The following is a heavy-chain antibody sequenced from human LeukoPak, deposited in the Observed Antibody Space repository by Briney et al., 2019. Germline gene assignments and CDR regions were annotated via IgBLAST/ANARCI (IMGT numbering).Heavy chain of an antibody. CDR3: ARGRVTGYMDV. D-gene: IGHD2-21*02. CDR1: GFSLSSYE. CDR2: ISSSARTI. V-gene: IGHV3-48*03. J-gene: IGHJ6*03. Sequence: PGGSLRLSCAASGFSLSSYEMTWVRQAPGKGLEWVSSISSSARTIYYADSVKGRFTISRDNAKNTLYLQMNSLRAEDTAVYYCARGRVTGYMDVWGKGTTVTVSS.